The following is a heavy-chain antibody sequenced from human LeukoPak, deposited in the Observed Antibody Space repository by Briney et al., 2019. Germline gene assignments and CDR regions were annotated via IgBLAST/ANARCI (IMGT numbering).Heavy chain of an antibody. CDR2: INHSGGT. Sequence: IPSETLSLTCAVYGGSFSGYYWSWIRQPPGKGLEWIGEINHSGGTNYNPSLKSRVTISVDTSKNQFSLKLSSVTAADTAVYYCARGPLARNVVVPEDWFDPWGQGTLVTVSS. CDR3: ARGPLARNVVVPEDWFDP. CDR1: GGSFSGYY. V-gene: IGHV4-34*01. J-gene: IGHJ5*02. D-gene: IGHD2-2*01.